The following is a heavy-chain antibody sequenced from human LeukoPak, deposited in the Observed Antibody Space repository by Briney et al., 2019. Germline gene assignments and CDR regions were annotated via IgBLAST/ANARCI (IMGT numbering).Heavy chain of an antibody. J-gene: IGHJ4*02. CDR2: IHYSGST. Sequence: PSETLSLTCAVSGYSINSGNHWGWIRQPPEKGLERIGSIHYSGSTNYNPSLKSRVTISIDTSKNHFSLKLSSVTAAATAVYYCASLGGYQNGNFDYWGRGALVTVSS. D-gene: IGHD1-26*01. CDR3: ASLGGYQNGNFDY. CDR1: GYSINSGNH. V-gene: IGHV4-38-2*01.